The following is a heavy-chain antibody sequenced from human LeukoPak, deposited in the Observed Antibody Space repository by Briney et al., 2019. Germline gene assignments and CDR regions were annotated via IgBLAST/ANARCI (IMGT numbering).Heavy chain of an antibody. V-gene: IGHV1-46*01. Sequence: ASVKVSCKASGYTFTSYYMHWVRQAPGQGLEWMGIINPSGGSTSYAQKFQGRVTMTRDMSTSTVYMELSSLRSEDTAVYYCASLKEYVRRDGYNPAPDAFDIWGQGTMVTVSS. CDR2: INPSGGST. CDR3: ASLKEYVRRDGYNPAPDAFDI. J-gene: IGHJ3*02. D-gene: IGHD5-24*01. CDR1: GYTFTSYY.